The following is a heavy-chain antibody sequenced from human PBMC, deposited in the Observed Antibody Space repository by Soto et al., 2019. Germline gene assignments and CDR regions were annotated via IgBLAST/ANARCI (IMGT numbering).Heavy chain of an antibody. Sequence: GASVKVSCKVSGYTLTELSMHWVRQAPGKGLEWMGGFDPEDGETIYAQKFQGRVTMTEGTSTDTAYMELSSLRSEDTAVYYCATVYSSGYYHSLFDYWGQGTLVTVSS. D-gene: IGHD3-22*01. CDR3: ATVYSSGYYHSLFDY. J-gene: IGHJ4*02. CDR1: GYTLTELS. V-gene: IGHV1-24*01. CDR2: FDPEDGET.